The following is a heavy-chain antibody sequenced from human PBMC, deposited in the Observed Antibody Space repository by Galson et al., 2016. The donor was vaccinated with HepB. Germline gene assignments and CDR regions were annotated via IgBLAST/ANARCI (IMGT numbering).Heavy chain of an antibody. Sequence: CAISGDSVYNNGAAWVWIRQSPSRGLEWLGRTFYRSTWENHYAGSVKNRITISPDTSRNQFSLHLNSVTPEDTAVYYCARAVMLGRGMDGWGQGTTVTVSS. D-gene: IGHD3-10*01. V-gene: IGHV6-1*01. J-gene: IGHJ6*02. CDR3: ARAVMLGRGMDG. CDR1: GDSVYNNGAA. CDR2: TFYRSTWEN.